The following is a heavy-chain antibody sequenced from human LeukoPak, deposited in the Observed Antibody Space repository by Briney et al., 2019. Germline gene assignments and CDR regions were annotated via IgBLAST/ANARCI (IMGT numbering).Heavy chain of an antibody. D-gene: IGHD3-22*01. J-gene: IGHJ4*02. V-gene: IGHV4-4*07. CDR2: IYPSGST. CDR3: ASEYYYDTSGYYSLAY. CDR1: GGSFSNHF. Sequence: SETLSLTCSVSGGSFSNHFWSWVRQPAGKGLEWIGRIYPSGSTNYNPSLRSRVTMSVDTSKNLFSLKLSSVTAADTAVYYCASEYYYDTSGYYSLAYWGQGTLVTVSS.